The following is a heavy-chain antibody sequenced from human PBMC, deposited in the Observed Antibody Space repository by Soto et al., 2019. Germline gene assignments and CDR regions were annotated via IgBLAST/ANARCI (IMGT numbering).Heavy chain of an antibody. CDR1: GYTFTSYG. V-gene: IGHV1-18*04. J-gene: IGHJ6*02. D-gene: IGHD1-26*01. Sequence: GASVKVSCKASGYTFTSYGISWVRQAPGQGLEWMGWISAYNGNTNYAQKLQGRVTMTTDTSTSTAYMELRSLRSDDTTVYYCARGVIVGAYYYYYGMDVWGQGTTVTVSS. CDR3: ARGVIVGAYYYYYGMDV. CDR2: ISAYNGNT.